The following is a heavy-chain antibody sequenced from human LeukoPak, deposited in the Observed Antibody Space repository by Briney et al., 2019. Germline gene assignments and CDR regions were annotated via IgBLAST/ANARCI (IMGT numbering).Heavy chain of an antibody. CDR1: GGSISSYY. CDR3: AGLYDFWSGYYGWFDP. Sequence: SETLSLTCTVSGGSISSYYWSWIRQPAGKGLEWIGRIYTSGSTNCNPSLKSRVTMSVDTSKNQFSLKLSSVTAADTAVYYCAGLYDFWSGYYGWFDPWGQGTLVTVSS. V-gene: IGHV4-4*07. CDR2: IYTSGST. D-gene: IGHD3-3*01. J-gene: IGHJ5*02.